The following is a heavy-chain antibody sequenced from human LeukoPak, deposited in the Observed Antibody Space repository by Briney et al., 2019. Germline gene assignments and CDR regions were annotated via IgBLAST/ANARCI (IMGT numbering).Heavy chain of an antibody. CDR1: GGSISSGGYS. J-gene: IGHJ4*02. D-gene: IGHD2-15*01. CDR3: VVVVAALGYYFDY. CDR2: IYHSGST. Sequence: SETLSLTCAVSGGSISSGGYSWSWIRQPPGKGLEWIGYIYHSGSTYYNPSLKSRVTISVDTSKNQLSLKLSSVTAADTAVYYCVVVVAALGYYFDYWGQGTLVTVSS. V-gene: IGHV4-30-2*05.